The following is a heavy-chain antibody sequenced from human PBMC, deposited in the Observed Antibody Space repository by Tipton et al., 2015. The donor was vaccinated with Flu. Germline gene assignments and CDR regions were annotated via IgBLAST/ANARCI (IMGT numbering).Heavy chain of an antibody. J-gene: IGHJ6*02. CDR1: GGSISSYY. CDR3: ARVGDLWSGTNYGLDV. Sequence: TLSLTCTVSGGSISSYYWSWIRQPAGKGLEWIGRFYTSGSTNYNASLKSRVTMSVDTSKNQFSLKLSSETAADTAVYYCARVGDLWSGTNYGLDVWGQGTTVTVSS. V-gene: IGHV4-4*07. D-gene: IGHD3-3*01. CDR2: FYTSGST.